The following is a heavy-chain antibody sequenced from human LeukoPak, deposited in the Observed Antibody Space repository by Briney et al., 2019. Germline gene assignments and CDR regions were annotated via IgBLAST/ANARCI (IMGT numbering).Heavy chain of an antibody. D-gene: IGHD4-17*01. Sequence: ASVKVSCKASGYTFSVYRVDWVRQAPGQGLEWMGWINPNSGGTNHAQEFQGRVTMSRDTSISTAYMELTSLRSDDTAFYYCARGRGATTVSYFDYWGQGTLATVSS. CDR1: GYTFSVYR. V-gene: IGHV1-2*02. CDR3: ARGRGATTVSYFDY. CDR2: INPNSGGT. J-gene: IGHJ4*02.